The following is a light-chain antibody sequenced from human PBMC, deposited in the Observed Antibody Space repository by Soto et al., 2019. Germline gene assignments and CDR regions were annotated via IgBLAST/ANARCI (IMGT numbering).Light chain of an antibody. CDR1: QSVSSN. Sequence: EIVMTQSPATLSVSPGERATLSCRASQSVSSNLAWYQQKPGQAPRLLIYGASTRATGIPARFSGSGSGTEFTLTLSSLQSEDFAVYSCQQYNHWPTFGQGTKVDIK. CDR2: GAS. CDR3: QQYNHWPT. J-gene: IGKJ1*01. V-gene: IGKV3-15*01.